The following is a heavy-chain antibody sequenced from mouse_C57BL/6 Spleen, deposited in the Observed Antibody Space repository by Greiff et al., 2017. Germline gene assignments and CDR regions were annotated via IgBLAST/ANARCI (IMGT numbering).Heavy chain of an antibody. CDR3: AITTNAY. D-gene: IGHD1-1*01. Sequence: VQLQQPGAELVKPGASVKLSCKASGYTFTSYWMQWVKQRPGQGLEWIGEIDPSDSYTNYNQKFKGKATLTVDTSSSTAYMQLSSLTSEDSAVYYCAITTNAYWGQGTLVTVSA. CDR2: IDPSDSYT. V-gene: IGHV1-50*01. CDR1: GYTFTSYW. J-gene: IGHJ3*01.